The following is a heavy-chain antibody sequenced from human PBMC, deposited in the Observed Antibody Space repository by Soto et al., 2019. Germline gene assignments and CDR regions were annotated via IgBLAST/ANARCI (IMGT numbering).Heavy chain of an antibody. CDR2: ISSSSSYI. V-gene: IGHV3-21*01. CDR3: ASEQWAGGMDV. D-gene: IGHD6-19*01. Sequence: EVQLVESEGGLVKPGGSLRLSCAASGFTFSSYSMNWVRQAPGKGLEWVSSISSSSSYIYYADSVKGRFTISRDSAKNSLYLQMNSVRAEDTAVYYCASEQWAGGMDVWGQGTTVTVSS. J-gene: IGHJ6*02. CDR1: GFTFSSYS.